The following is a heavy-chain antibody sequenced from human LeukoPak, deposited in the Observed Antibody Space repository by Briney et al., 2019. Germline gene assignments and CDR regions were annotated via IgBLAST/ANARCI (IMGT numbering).Heavy chain of an antibody. Sequence: GGSLRLSCVASGFTFSCYAMNWVRQAPGKGLEWVSGILGSGGGTYYADSVKGRFTISRDNPKNTLYLQMNSLRAEDTAVYYCAREGPRGNSQFDYWGQGTLVTVSS. V-gene: IGHV3-23*01. D-gene: IGHD2/OR15-2a*01. CDR3: AREGPRGNSQFDY. CDR1: GFTFSCYA. CDR2: ILGSGGGT. J-gene: IGHJ4*02.